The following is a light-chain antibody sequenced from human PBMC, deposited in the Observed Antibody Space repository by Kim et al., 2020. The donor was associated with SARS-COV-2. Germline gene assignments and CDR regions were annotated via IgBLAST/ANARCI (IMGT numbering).Light chain of an antibody. CDR2: AAS. J-gene: IGKJ2*01. CDR1: QSLSSNS. V-gene: IGKV3-20*01. CDR3: QQYEGSSKT. Sequence: LSSGERATLSCRASQSLSSNSLAWYQQKPGQAPRLLIYAASSRATGIPDRFSGSGSGTDFTLTISRLEPEDFAMYYCQQYEGSSKTFGHGTKLEI.